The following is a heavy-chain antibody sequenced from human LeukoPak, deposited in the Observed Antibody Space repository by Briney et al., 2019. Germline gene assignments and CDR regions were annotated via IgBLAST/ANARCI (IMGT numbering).Heavy chain of an antibody. D-gene: IGHD5-18*01. J-gene: IGHJ4*02. V-gene: IGHV3-23*01. Sequence: SGGSLRLPCAASGFTFSSYAMSWVRQAPGKGLEWVSAISGSGGSTYYADSVKGRFTISRDNSKNTLYLQMNSLRAEDTAVYYCAKYGGYSYGRLFAYWGKGTLVTVS. CDR2: ISGSGGST. CDR3: AKYGGYSYGRLFAY. CDR1: GFTFSSYA.